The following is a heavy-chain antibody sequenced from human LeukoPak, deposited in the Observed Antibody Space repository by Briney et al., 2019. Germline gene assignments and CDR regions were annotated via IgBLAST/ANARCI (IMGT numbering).Heavy chain of an antibody. CDR2: ISGSGGST. V-gene: IGHV3-23*01. CDR3: AKGAQQLVYWVDY. Sequence: GGSLRLSCAASRFTFNNYAMSWARQAPGKGLEWVSVISGSGGSTYYADSVKGRFTISRDNSKNTLYLQMNSLRAEDTAVYYCAKGAQQLVYWVDYWGQETLVTVSS. J-gene: IGHJ4*02. CDR1: RFTFNNYA. D-gene: IGHD6-13*01.